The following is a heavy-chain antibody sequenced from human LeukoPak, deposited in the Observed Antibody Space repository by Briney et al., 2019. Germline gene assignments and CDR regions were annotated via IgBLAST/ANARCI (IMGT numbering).Heavy chain of an antibody. J-gene: IGHJ5*02. CDR2: IYPLESIT. D-gene: IGHD4-17*01. CDR3: ARLAPDYADYWFDP. V-gene: IGHV5-51*01. Sequence: GESLKISCQTSGYDFSTKWIGWVRQMPGKGLEGMGIIYPLESITKYSPAFQGHVTLTADTYINTAFLQWTSLKASDTAIYYCARLAPDYADYWFDPWGQGTLVTVSS. CDR1: GYDFSTKW.